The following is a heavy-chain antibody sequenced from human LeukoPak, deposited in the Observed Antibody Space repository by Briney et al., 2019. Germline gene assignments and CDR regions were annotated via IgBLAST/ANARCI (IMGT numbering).Heavy chain of an antibody. CDR3: ARGIAMAAVGTQIDY. CDR2: INPNAGTT. V-gene: IGHV1-46*01. Sequence: GASVKVSCKASGYSFTTYYMHWVRQAPGQGLEWMGAINPNAGTTSYTQKVQGRVTMTRDTSTSTVFTELTSLRPEDTAVYYCARGIAMAAVGTQIDYWGQGTLVTVSS. CDR1: GYSFTTYY. D-gene: IGHD6-13*01. J-gene: IGHJ4*02.